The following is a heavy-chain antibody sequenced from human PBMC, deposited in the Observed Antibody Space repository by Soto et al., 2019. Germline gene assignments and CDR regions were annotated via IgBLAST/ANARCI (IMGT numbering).Heavy chain of an antibody. V-gene: IGHV1-3*01. CDR3: ASPYGDYELGFDY. J-gene: IGHJ4*02. D-gene: IGHD4-17*01. CDR1: GYTFTSYA. CDR2: INAGNGNT. Sequence: QVQLVQSGAEVKKPGASVKVSCKASGYTFTSYAMHWVPQAPGQRLEWMGWINAGNGNTKYSQKFQGRVTITRDTSASTAYMELSSLRSEDTAVYYCASPYGDYELGFDYWGQGTLVTVSS.